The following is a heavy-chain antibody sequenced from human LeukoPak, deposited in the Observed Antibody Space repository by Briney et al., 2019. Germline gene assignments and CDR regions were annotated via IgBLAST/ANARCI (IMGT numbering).Heavy chain of an antibody. CDR2: IYSGGST. D-gene: IGHD5-24*01. V-gene: IGHV3-66*01. Sequence: PGGSLKLSCEASGFTVSSNYMSWVRQAPGKGLEWVSLIYSGGSTYYADSVKGRFTISRDNSKNTLYLQMNSLRAEDTAVYYCASRDKGYYYGMDVWGRGTTVTVSS. J-gene: IGHJ6*02. CDR3: ASRDKGYYYGMDV. CDR1: GFTVSSNY.